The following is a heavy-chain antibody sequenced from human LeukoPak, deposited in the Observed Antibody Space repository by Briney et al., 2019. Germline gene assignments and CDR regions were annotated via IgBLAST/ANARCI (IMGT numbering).Heavy chain of an antibody. CDR3: ARDKYYYDSSGYYRGHDY. J-gene: IGHJ4*03. Sequence: GGSLRLSCAASGFTFSSYSMNWVRQAPGKVLEWVSSISSSSSYIYYADSVKGRFTISRDNAKNSLYLHMNSLRAEDTAVYYCARDKYYYDSSGYYRGHDYWGQGTTVTVSS. D-gene: IGHD3-22*01. CDR1: GFTFSSYS. V-gene: IGHV3-21*01. CDR2: ISSSSSYI.